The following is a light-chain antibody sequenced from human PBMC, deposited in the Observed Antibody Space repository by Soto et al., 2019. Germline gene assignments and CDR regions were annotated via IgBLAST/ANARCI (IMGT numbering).Light chain of an antibody. Sequence: EIVLTQSPGTLSLSPGERATLSCRASQSVSSSYLAWYQQKPGQAPRLLIYAASSRATGIPDRFSGSGSGTDFTFSINRLEPEDFAVYYCQQYGSSPPWTFGQGTKVEIK. CDR2: AAS. CDR3: QQYGSSPPWT. J-gene: IGKJ1*01. V-gene: IGKV3-20*01. CDR1: QSVSSSY.